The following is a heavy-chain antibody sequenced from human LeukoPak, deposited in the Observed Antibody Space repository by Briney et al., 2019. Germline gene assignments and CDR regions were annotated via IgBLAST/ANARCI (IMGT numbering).Heavy chain of an antibody. CDR1: GGSINSATYY. V-gene: IGHV4-61*02. D-gene: IGHD2-15*01. J-gene: IGHJ4*02. CDR3: ARNSWPSGTCYDNRGYFDY. Sequence: SQTLSLTCTVSGGSINSATYYWTWLRQPAGKGLEWIGRIYTSGSTNYNPSLKSRVTISVDTSKNQFSLKLSSVTAADTAVYYCARNSWPSGTCYDNRGYFDYWGQGTLVTASS. CDR2: IYTSGST.